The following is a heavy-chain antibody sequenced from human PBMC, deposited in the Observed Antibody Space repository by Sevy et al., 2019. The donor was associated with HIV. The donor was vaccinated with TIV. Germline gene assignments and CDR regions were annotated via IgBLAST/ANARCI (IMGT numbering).Heavy chain of an antibody. CDR2: ISYDGSNK. CDR3: AKDQGTMVRGVILPSYYYGMDV. D-gene: IGHD3-10*01. V-gene: IGHV3-30*18. Sequence: GGSLRLSCAASGFTFSSYGMHWVRQAPGKGLEWVAVISYDGSNKYYADSVKGRFTISRDNSKNTLYLQMNSLRAEDTAVYYCAKDQGTMVRGVILPSYYYGMDVWGQGTTLTVSS. CDR1: GFTFSSYG. J-gene: IGHJ6*02.